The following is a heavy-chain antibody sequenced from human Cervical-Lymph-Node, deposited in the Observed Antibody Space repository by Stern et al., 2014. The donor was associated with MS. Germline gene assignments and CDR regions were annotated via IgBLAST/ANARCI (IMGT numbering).Heavy chain of an antibody. D-gene: IGHD4-11*01. CDR3: ARLPDYSDFLDF. CDR1: GYNFIDHA. Sequence: QVQLMQSGAEVKKPGASMTISCKTSGYNFIDHAIHWVRQAPGQRLEWMGWINGGPGTTKYSQKFQGRVSFTRDKAASAAYMDLSSLSPDDTAVYYCARLPDYSDFLDFWGQGTLVTVSS. CDR2: INGGPGTT. J-gene: IGHJ4*02. V-gene: IGHV1-3*01.